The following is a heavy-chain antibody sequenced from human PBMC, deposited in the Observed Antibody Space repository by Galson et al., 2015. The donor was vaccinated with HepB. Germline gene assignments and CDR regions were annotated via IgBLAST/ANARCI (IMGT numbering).Heavy chain of an antibody. CDR3: ARERGYYYDSSGYFDL. D-gene: IGHD3-22*01. CDR1: GFTFSSYE. CDR2: ISSSGSTI. J-gene: IGHJ2*01. V-gene: IGHV3-48*03. Sequence: SLRLSCAASGFTFSSYEMNWVRQAPGKGLEWVSYISSSGSTIYYADSVKGRFTISRDNAKNSLYLQMNSLRAEDTAVYYCARERGYYYDSSGYFDLWGRGTLVTVSS.